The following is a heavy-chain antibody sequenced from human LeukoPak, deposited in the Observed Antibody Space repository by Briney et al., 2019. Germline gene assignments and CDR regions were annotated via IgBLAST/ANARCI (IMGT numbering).Heavy chain of an antibody. CDR2: ISSSSSYI. V-gene: IGHV3-21*01. D-gene: IGHD2-21*02. CDR3: ARDAGGGDEDGHTGLFDY. CDR1: GFTFSSYS. J-gene: IGHJ4*02. Sequence: GGSLRLSCAASGFTFSSYSMNWVRQAPGKGLEWVSSISSSSSYIYYADSVKGRFTISRDNAKNSLYLQMNSLRAEDTAVYYCARDAGGGDEDGHTGLFDYWGQGTLVTVSS.